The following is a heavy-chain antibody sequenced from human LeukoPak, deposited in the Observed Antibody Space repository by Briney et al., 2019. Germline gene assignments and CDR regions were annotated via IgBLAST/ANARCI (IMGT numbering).Heavy chain of an antibody. CDR3: ARDVYCSSTSCYYYFDY. Sequence: GGSLRLSCAACGFTFDDYTMHWVRQAPGKGLEWVSLISWDGYSTYYADSVKGRFTISRDNAKNSLYLQMNSLRAEDTAVYYCARDVYCSSTSCYYYFDYWGQGTLVTVSS. CDR2: ISWDGYST. CDR1: GFTFDDYT. D-gene: IGHD2-2*01. V-gene: IGHV3-43*01. J-gene: IGHJ4*02.